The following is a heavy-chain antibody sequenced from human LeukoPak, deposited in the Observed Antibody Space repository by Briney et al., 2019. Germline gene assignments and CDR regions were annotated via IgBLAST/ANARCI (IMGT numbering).Heavy chain of an antibody. CDR2: INPNSGGT. CDR3: ARDIVMVTYWFDP. CDR1: GYTFTGYY. Sequence: ASVKVSCKASGYTFTGYYMHWVRQAPGQGLEWMGWINPNSGGTNYAQKFQGRVTMTRDTSISTAYKELSRLRSDDTAVYYCARDIVMVTYWFDPWGQGTLVTVSS. V-gene: IGHV1-2*02. D-gene: IGHD5-18*01. J-gene: IGHJ5*02.